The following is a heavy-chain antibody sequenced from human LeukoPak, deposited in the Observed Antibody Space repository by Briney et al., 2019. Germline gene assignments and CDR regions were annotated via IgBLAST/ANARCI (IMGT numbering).Heavy chain of an antibody. J-gene: IGHJ2*01. CDR2: IYTIGST. Sequence: PSETLSLTCTVSGGSISSYYWRWMRQTAEKGVEWIGRIYTIGSTNYNPSLKSRGTMTEDPSNNQCSLKLRPVTAADTAVYYCARERGSGYSSGRSNYWYFDLWGRGTLVTVSS. V-gene: IGHV4-4*07. D-gene: IGHD6-19*01. CDR1: GGSISSYY. CDR3: ARERGSGYSSGRSNYWYFDL.